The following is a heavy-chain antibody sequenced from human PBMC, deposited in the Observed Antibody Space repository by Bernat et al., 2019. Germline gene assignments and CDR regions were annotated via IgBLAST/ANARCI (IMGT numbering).Heavy chain of an antibody. CDR1: GFSLTTAGEG. V-gene: IGHV2-5*02. CDR2: IYWDDNK. J-gene: IGHJ5*02. Sequence: QVTLKESGPTLVKPTQTLTLTCTVSGFSLTTAGEGVGWIRQPPGEALEWLGNIYWDDNKYYSPSLRRRLTITNDTSKNQVGLTITNMDPVDTATYSCSDRNCSTLSSCGGGRDWFDHWGQGTLVTVSS. D-gene: IGHD2-21*01. CDR3: SDRNCSTLSSCGGGRDWFDH.